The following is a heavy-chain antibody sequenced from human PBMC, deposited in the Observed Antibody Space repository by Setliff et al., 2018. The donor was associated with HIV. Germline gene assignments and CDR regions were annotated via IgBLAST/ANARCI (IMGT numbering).Heavy chain of an antibody. J-gene: IGHJ3*02. Sequence: PGGSLRLSCAASGFTFSNAWMNWVRQAPGKGLEWVARLRSKIDGGTTEYAAPVKGRFTISRDDSINTLYLQMNSLKTEDTAIYYCAKQQKSMGPYDSVDIWGQGTMVTVSS. CDR1: GFTFSNAW. CDR3: AKQQKSMGPYDSVDI. V-gene: IGHV3-15*07. D-gene: IGHD3-10*01. CDR2: LRSKIDGGTT.